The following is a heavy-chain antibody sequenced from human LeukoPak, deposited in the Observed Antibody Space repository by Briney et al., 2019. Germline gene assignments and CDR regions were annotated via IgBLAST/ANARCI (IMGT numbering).Heavy chain of an antibody. CDR3: ARDTMVRGVIIPHFDY. J-gene: IGHJ4*02. CDR1: GYTFSSYD. CDR2: MNPNSGNT. D-gene: IGHD3-10*01. Sequence: ASVKVSCKASGYTFSSYDINWVRQATGQGLEWMGWMNPNSGNTNYAQKLQGRVTMTTDTSTSTAYMELRSLRSDDTAVYYCARDTMVRGVIIPHFDYWGQGTLVTVSS. V-gene: IGHV1-18*01.